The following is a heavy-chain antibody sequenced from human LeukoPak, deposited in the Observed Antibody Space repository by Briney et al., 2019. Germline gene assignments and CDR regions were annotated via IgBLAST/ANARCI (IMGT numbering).Heavy chain of an antibody. J-gene: IGHJ4*02. D-gene: IGHD2-15*01. CDR3: ARGLGCRGYFDY. CDR2: VNPSGDTT. V-gene: IGHV1-46*02. CDR1: GSTFNSYY. Sequence: ASVKVSCKASGSTFNSYYMHWVRLAPGQGLEWMGIVNPSGDTTSNAQKFQGRVTMTRDTSTSTVYMELSSLRSEDTAVYYCARGLGCRGYFDYWGQGTLVTVSS.